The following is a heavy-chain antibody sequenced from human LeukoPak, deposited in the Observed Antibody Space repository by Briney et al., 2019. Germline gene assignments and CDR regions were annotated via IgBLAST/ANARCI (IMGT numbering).Heavy chain of an antibody. V-gene: IGHV3-21*01. CDR2: ISSSSSSI. D-gene: IGHD5-24*01. Sequence: GGSLRLSCAASGFTFSSYSMSWVRQAPGKGLEWGSSISSSSSSIYYAAPAKGRFTISIDNAKNSLYLQMNSLRAEDTAVYYCARASGDIVETATMGSYWGQGTLVTVSS. CDR1: GFTFSSYS. J-gene: IGHJ4*02. CDR3: ARASGDIVETATMGSY.